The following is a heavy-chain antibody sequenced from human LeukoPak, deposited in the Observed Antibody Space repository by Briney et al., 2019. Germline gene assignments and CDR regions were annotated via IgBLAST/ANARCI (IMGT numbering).Heavy chain of an antibody. D-gene: IGHD2-2*01. CDR1: GFTFSSYS. V-gene: IGHV3-21*01. CDR2: ISYVTSYI. J-gene: IGHJ4*02. CDR3: ARVGYCSSSSCKTPGGFDY. Sequence: GGSLRLSCAASGFTFSSYSMNWVRQAPGKGLEWVSSISYVTSYIYYSDSVKGRFTISRDNAKNSLYLQMNNLRAEDTAVYYCARVGYCSSSSCKTPGGFDYWGQGTLVTVPS.